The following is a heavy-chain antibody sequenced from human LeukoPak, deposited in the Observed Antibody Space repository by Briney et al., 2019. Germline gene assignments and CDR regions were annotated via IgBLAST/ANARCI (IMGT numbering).Heavy chain of an antibody. Sequence: GGSLRLSCAASGFTFSNYPMHWVRQAPGKGLEYVSAITSDGGTTYYANSVKGRFTISRDNSKNTLYLQMGSLRAEDMAVYYCARDSSFAAFKWFEPWGQGTLVIVSS. CDR3: ARDSSFAAFKWFEP. CDR1: GFTFSNYP. J-gene: IGHJ5*02. D-gene: IGHD2-15*01. CDR2: ITSDGGTT. V-gene: IGHV3-64*01.